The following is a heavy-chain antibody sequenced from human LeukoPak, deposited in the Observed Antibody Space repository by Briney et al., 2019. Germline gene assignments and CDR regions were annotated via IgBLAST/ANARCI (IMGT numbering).Heavy chain of an antibody. V-gene: IGHV3-48*03. CDR3: ARAFYGDLDY. J-gene: IGHJ4*02. CDR2: TSSGGSTV. CDR1: GFTFSSYE. D-gene: IGHD4-17*01. Sequence: GGSLRLSCAASGFTFSSYEINWVRQAPGKGLEWVSYTSSGGSTVYYADSVKGRFTISRDNAKNSLYLQMSSLRAEDTAVYYCARAFYGDLDYWGQGTLVTVSS.